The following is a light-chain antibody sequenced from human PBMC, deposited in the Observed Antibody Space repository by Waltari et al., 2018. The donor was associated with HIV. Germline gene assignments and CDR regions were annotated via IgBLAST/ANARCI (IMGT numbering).Light chain of an antibody. CDR1: SSNIGSNT. J-gene: IGLJ1*01. V-gene: IGLV1-44*01. Sequence: QSVLTQSPSASGTPGQRVTISCSGSSSNIGSNTVNWYQQLPGTAPKLLIYSNNQRPSGVPDRVSGSKSGTSASLAISGLQSEDEADYYCAAWDDSLNGYVFGTGTKVTVL. CDR2: SNN. CDR3: AAWDDSLNGYV.